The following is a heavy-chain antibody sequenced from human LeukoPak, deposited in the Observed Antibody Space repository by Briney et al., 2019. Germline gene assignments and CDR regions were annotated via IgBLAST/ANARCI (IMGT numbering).Heavy chain of an antibody. CDR1: GGSITD. D-gene: IGHD3-22*01. CDR2: IYNHGRT. Sequence: SETLSLTCTVSGGSITDWTWIRQPPGKGLEWIGVIYNHGRTEYNPSLQSRVTMSLDTSKDQISLNLRSVTAADTAMYYCTREGDYYNSNPFDIWGQGTMVTVSS. V-gene: IGHV4-4*07. J-gene: IGHJ3*02. CDR3: TREGDYYNSNPFDI.